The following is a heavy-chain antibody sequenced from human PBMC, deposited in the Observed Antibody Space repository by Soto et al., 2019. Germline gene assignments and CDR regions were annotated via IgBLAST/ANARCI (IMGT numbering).Heavy chain of an antibody. Sequence: SETLSLTCTVSDGYISSSTYYWGWISQPPGKGLEWIGSIYYSGSTFYNPSLKSRVTMSVDASKNQFSLRLSSVTAADTAVYYCARTGRSSRNSWFDPWGQGTLVTSPQ. CDR1: DGYISSSTYY. CDR3: ARTGRSSRNSWFDP. V-gene: IGHV4-39*01. J-gene: IGHJ5*02. CDR2: IYYSGST.